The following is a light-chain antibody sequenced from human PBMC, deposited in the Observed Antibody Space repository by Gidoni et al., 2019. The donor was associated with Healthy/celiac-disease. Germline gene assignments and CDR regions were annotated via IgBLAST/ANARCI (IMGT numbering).Light chain of an antibody. V-gene: IGKV1-39*01. CDR3: QQSYSTPWT. Sequence: DIQMTQSPSSLSASVGDRVTITCRASQSISSYLNWYQQKPGKAPKLLIYAASSSQSGVPSMFSGSGSGTDFTLTISSLQPEDFATYYCQQSYSTPWTFXXXTKVEIK. J-gene: IGKJ1*01. CDR1: QSISSY. CDR2: AAS.